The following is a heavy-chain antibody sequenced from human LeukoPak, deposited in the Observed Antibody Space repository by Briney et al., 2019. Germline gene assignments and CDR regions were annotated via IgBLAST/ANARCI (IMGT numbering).Heavy chain of an antibody. CDR1: GFTFSSYA. D-gene: IGHD6-13*01. CDR3: ARGTAAAANRNWFDS. V-gene: IGHV3-23*01. CDR2: ISGNGDIT. Sequence: GGSLRLSCAASGFTFSSYAMTWVRQAPGKGLEWVSDISGNGDITYYADSVKGWFTMSGDNSRNTVYLQMDSLRAEDTAVYFCARGTAAAANRNWFDSWGQGTLVTVSS. J-gene: IGHJ5*01.